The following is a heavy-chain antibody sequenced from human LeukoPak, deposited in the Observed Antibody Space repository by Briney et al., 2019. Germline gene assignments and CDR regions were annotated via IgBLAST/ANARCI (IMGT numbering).Heavy chain of an antibody. D-gene: IGHD5-18*01. Sequence: GASVKVSCKASGYTFTSYGISWVRQAPGQGLEWMGWISAYNGNTNYAQKLQGRVTMTTDTSTSTAYMELRSLRSDDTAVYYCARNLIPYLDTATTLDYWGQGTLVTVSS. J-gene: IGHJ4*02. CDR3: ARNLIPYLDTATTLDY. V-gene: IGHV1-18*01. CDR1: GYTFTSYG. CDR2: ISAYNGNT.